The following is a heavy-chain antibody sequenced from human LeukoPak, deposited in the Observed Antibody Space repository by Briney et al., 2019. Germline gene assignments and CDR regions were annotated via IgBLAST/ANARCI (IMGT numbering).Heavy chain of an antibody. J-gene: IGHJ4*02. CDR2: ISGSGGST. CDR1: GFTFSSYA. Sequence: GGSLRLSCAASGFTFSSYAMSWVRQAPGKGLEWVSAISGSGGSTYYADSVKGRFTISRDNSKNTLYLQMNSLRAEDTAVYYCAKGVYKKNFDILTGNDYWGQGTLVNGSS. D-gene: IGHD3-9*01. CDR3: AKGVYKKNFDILTGNDY. V-gene: IGHV3-23*01.